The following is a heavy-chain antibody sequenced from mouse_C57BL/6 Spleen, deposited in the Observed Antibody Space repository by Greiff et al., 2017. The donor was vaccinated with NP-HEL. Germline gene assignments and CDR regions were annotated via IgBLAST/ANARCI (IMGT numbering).Heavy chain of an antibody. CDR3: TTEAYDGYHY. V-gene: IGHV14-4*01. CDR2: IDPENGDT. CDR1: GFNIKDAY. Sequence: EVQLQQSGAELVRPGASVKLSCTASGFNIKDAYMHWVKQRPEQGLEWIGWIDPENGDTEYASKFQGKATITADTSSNTAYLQLSSLTSEDTAVYYCTTEAYDGYHYWGQGTSVTVSS. J-gene: IGHJ4*01. D-gene: IGHD2-3*01.